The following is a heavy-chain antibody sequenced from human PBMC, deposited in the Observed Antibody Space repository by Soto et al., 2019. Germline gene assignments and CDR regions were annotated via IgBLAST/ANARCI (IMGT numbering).Heavy chain of an antibody. CDR1: GGSVSSTIYY. Sequence: ILSLTCSVSGGSVSSTIYYWTWIRQHPGKGPEWIGHIYYSGSTYYNPSLKSRVTISLDMSKNQFSLKLTSVSAADTAVYYCARGYDYDSGGYLFDYWGQGTLVTVSS. V-gene: IGHV4-31*03. CDR3: ARGYDYDSGGYLFDY. J-gene: IGHJ4*02. D-gene: IGHD3-22*01. CDR2: IYYSGST.